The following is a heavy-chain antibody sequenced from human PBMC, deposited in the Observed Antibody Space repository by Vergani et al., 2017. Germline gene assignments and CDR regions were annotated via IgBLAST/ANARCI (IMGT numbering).Heavy chain of an antibody. CDR2: INPSGGST. V-gene: IGHV1-46*01. CDR1: GYTFTSYY. J-gene: IGHJ3*01. CDR3: ARDERITIFGVVTHGVAFDL. Sequence: QVQLVQSGAEVKKPGASVKVSCKASGYTFTSYYMHWVRQAPGQGLEWMGIINPSGGSTSYAQKFQCRVTMTRDTSTSTVYMELSSLRSEDTAVYYCARDERITIFGVVTHGVAFDLWGQGTMVTVSS. D-gene: IGHD3-3*01.